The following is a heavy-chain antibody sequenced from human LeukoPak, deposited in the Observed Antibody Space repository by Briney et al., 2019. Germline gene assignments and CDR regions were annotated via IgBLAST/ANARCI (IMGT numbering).Heavy chain of an antibody. J-gene: IGHJ4*02. Sequence: GGSLRLSCTTSGFTFGKYIMTWVRQAPGKGLQWVSSICDSGPCTYYADSVKGRFIISRDNSKNTLYLQMNSLRVEDTAIYYCAKRAAATLDYWGRGTLVTVSS. V-gene: IGHV3-23*01. D-gene: IGHD2-15*01. CDR3: AKRAAATLDY. CDR1: GFTFGKYI. CDR2: ICDSGPCT.